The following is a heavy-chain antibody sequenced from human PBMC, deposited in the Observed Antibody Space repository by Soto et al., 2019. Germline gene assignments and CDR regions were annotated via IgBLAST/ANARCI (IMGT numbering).Heavy chain of an antibody. Sequence: GESLKISCAASGFTFSKACINWVRQAPGKGLEWVGRVKSKTDGGTTDYAAPVKGRFTISRDDSVNTLYLQINSLKTEDTAMYYCATGAPVSGGLFDYWGRGALVTVSS. D-gene: IGHD6-19*01. J-gene: IGHJ4*02. CDR3: ATGAPVSGGLFDY. V-gene: IGHV3-15*01. CDR1: GFTFSKAC. CDR2: VKSKTDGGTT.